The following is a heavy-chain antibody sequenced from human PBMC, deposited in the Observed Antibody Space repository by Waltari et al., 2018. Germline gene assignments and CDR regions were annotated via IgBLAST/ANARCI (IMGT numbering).Heavy chain of an antibody. V-gene: IGHV4-34*01. CDR1: GGSFSGYS. CDR2: INHSGST. CDR3: ARGLGIAAAGVFDY. Sequence: QVQLQQWGAGLLKPSETLSLTCAVSGGSFSGYSWSWHRQPPGKGLEWIGEINHSGSTNYNPSLKSRVTISGDTSKNQFSLKLSSVTAADTAVYYCARGLGIAAAGVFDYWGQGTLVTVSS. J-gene: IGHJ4*02. D-gene: IGHD6-13*01.